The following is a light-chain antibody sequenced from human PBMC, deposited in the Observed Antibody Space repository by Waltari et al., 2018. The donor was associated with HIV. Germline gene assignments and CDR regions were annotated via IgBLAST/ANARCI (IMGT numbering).Light chain of an antibody. Sequence: QSVLTQPPSASGAPGQTVTIPCSGSTSNVETQWVYWYQQLPGTAPKLRIYRNYQRPSGCPDRFSSSKAVASASLIVSGLPSEDEAEYFCGVWDSTLKQWLFGGRTKLTVL. CDR2: RNY. J-gene: IGLJ3*02. V-gene: IGLV1-47*01. CDR1: TSNVETQW. CDR3: GVWDSTLKQWL.